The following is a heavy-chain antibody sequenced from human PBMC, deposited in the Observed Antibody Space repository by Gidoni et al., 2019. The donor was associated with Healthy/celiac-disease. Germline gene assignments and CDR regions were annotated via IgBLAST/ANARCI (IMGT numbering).Heavy chain of an antibody. CDR3: ARDKPVVVTAQEYYYYGMDV. Sequence: EVQLVESGGGLVKPGGSLRLSCAASGCTFSSYSMNWVRQAPGKGLEWVSSISSSSSYIYYADSVKGRFTISRDNAKNSLYLQMNSLRAEDTAVYYCARDKPVVVTAQEYYYYGMDVWGQGTTVTVSS. CDR2: ISSSSSYI. J-gene: IGHJ6*02. D-gene: IGHD2-21*02. V-gene: IGHV3-21*01. CDR1: GCTFSSYS.